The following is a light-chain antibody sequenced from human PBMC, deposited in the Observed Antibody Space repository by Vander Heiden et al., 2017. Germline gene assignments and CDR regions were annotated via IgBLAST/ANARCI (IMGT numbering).Light chain of an antibody. Sequence: IVMTQSPDSLAVSLGERATIHCKSSQSVLLSSNNKNYLAWYQQKPGQPPKLVIYGASTRQSGVPDRFSSSGSGTDFTLTISSLQAEDVAVYYCQQYYDSPLTFGGGTKVEIK. CDR1: QSVLLSSNNKNY. V-gene: IGKV4-1*01. CDR2: GAS. CDR3: QQYYDSPLT. J-gene: IGKJ4*01.